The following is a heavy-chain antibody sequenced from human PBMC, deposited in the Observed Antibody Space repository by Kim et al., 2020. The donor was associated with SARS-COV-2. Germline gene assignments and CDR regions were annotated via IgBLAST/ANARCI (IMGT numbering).Heavy chain of an antibody. V-gene: IGHV3-23*01. CDR1: GFTFSSYA. J-gene: IGHJ4*02. Sequence: GGSLRLSCAASGFTFSSYAISWVRQAPGKGLEWVSAISGSGGSTYYADSVKGRFTISRDNSKNTLYLQMNSLRAEDTAVYYCAKYYYGSGSRPNWGQGTLVTVSS. D-gene: IGHD3-10*01. CDR3: AKYYYGSGSRPN. CDR2: ISGSGGST.